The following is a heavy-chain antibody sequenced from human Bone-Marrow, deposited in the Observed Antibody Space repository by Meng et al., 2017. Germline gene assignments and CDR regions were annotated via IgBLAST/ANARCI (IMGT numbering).Heavy chain of an antibody. CDR1: GFTFSSYA. Sequence: GGSLRLSFAASGFTFSSYAMSWVRQAPGQGLEWVSAIRVSGGVTFYADSVKGRFTISRDNSENTLYLQMNSLRAEDTAMYYCAKGVVVAAVLTAGYFDYWGQGTLVTVSS. V-gene: IGHV3-23*01. J-gene: IGHJ4*02. D-gene: IGHD2-15*01. CDR3: AKGVVVAAVLTAGYFDY. CDR2: IRVSGGVT.